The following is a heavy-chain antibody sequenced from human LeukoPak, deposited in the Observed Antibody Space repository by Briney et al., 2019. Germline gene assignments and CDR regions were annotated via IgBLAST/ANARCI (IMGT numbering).Heavy chain of an antibody. Sequence: PGGSLRLSCAASGFTFSSYNMSWVRHAPGKGLEWVSAISGSGCSTYYADSVKRRFTISRDNSKNTLYLQMNSLRAEETAVYYCAKDLGIMVRGARFDYWGQGTLVTVSS. CDR1: GFTFSSYN. D-gene: IGHD3-10*01. CDR2: ISGSGCST. J-gene: IGHJ4*02. CDR3: AKDLGIMVRGARFDY. V-gene: IGHV3-23*01.